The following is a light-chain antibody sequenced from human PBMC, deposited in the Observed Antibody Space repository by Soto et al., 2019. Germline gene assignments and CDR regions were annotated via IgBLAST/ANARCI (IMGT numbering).Light chain of an antibody. J-gene: IGKJ4*01. CDR1: QSIGAS. CDR2: KAS. Sequence: DIQMTQSPSTLYASVGDRVTITCRASQSIGASLAWFQQKPGKAPNLLIYKASSLESGVPSRFSGSGSGTEFTLTISTLQPDDFATYYSQQYNSSPLTFGGGTKVEIK. V-gene: IGKV1-5*03. CDR3: QQYNSSPLT.